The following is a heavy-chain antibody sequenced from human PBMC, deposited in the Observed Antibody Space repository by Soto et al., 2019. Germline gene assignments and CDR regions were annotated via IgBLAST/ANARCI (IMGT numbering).Heavy chain of an antibody. CDR1: GYIFTDFD. V-gene: IGHV1-2*02. CDR2: INPNSGGT. D-gene: IGHD2-8*01. Sequence: ASVKGSCTASGYIFTDFDMNWFRQAPGEGLEWMGWINPNSGGTNYAQKFQGRVTMTTDTSISTAYMELTRLTSDDTAVYYWARPVCGTNSCHNWFGHWGPGTMVTV. J-gene: IGHJ5*02. CDR3: ARPVCGTNSCHNWFGH.